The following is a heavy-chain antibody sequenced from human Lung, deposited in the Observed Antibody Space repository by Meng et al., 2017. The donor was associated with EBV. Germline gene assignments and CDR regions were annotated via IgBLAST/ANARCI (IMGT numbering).Heavy chain of an antibody. Sequence: EVQLVESGGGLVRPGGSVRLSCAASGFTFSSYGMNWVRQAPGKGLEWVSSISSSSSYIYYADSVKGRFTISRDNAKNSLYLQMNSLRAEDTAVYYCAKGRYSSSWYKGWFDPWGQGTLFNVSS. J-gene: IGHJ5*02. CDR3: AKGRYSSSWYKGWFDP. D-gene: IGHD6-13*01. CDR2: ISSSSSYI. CDR1: GFTFSSYG. V-gene: IGHV3-21*01.